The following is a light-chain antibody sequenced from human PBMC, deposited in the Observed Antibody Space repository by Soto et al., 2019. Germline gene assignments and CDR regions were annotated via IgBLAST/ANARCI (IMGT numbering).Light chain of an antibody. Sequence: EIVMTQSPATLSVSPGERATLSCGASQNVNINLAWYQQKPGQAPRLLIYGASTRATGFPARFSGTGSGTEFTLTISSLQSEDFAVYYCHQYNNWPQTFGQGTKV. CDR2: GAS. V-gene: IGKV3-15*01. J-gene: IGKJ1*01. CDR1: QNVNIN. CDR3: HQYNNWPQT.